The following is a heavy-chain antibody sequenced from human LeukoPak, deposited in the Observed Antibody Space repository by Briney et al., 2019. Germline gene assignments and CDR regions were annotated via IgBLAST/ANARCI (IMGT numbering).Heavy chain of an antibody. CDR2: IYHSGGT. J-gene: IGHJ6*03. V-gene: IGHV4-38-2*02. CDR3: ARESSGSYYNPQGYMDV. Sequence: PSETLSLTCTVSGYSISSGYYWGWIRQPPGKGLEWIGSIYHSGGTYYNPSLKSRVTISVDTSKNQFSLKLSSVTAADTAVYYCARESSGSYYNPQGYMDVWGKGTTVTVSS. CDR1: GYSISSGYY. D-gene: IGHD3-10*01.